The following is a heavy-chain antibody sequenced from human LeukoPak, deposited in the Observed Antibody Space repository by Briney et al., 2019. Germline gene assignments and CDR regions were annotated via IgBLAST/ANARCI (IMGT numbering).Heavy chain of an antibody. D-gene: IGHD2-15*01. Sequence: RSGGSLRLSCAASGFTFGSYAMSWVRQAPGEGLEWVSAISGGGGSTYFADSVKGRFTISRDNSKNTLYLQMNSLRAEDTAVYYCARVAPRGYCSGGSCLDYWGQGTLVTVSS. V-gene: IGHV3-23*01. CDR3: ARVAPRGYCSGGSCLDY. CDR1: GFTFGSYA. CDR2: ISGGGGST. J-gene: IGHJ4*02.